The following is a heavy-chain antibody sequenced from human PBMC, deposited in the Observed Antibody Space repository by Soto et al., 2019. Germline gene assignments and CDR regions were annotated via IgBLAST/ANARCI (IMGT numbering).Heavy chain of an antibody. V-gene: IGHV1-69*13. CDR3: ARDRGRDGYNWHAFDI. CDR2: IIPIFGTA. CDR1: GGTFSSYA. J-gene: IGHJ3*02. Sequence: SVKVNCKASGGTFSSYAISWVRQAPGQGLGWMGGIIPIFGTANYAQKFQGRVTITADESTSTAYMELSSLRSEDTAVYYCARDRGRDGYNWHAFDIWGQGTMVTVSS. D-gene: IGHD5-12*01.